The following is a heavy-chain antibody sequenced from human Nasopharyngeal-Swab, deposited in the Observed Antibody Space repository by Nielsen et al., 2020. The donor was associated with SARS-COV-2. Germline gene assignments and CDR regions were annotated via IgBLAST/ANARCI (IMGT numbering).Heavy chain of an antibody. V-gene: IGHV4-39*01. CDR3: ASLYLGDWFDP. CDR2: IYYSGST. J-gene: IGHJ5*02. D-gene: IGHD2-2*02. Sequence: WICQPPGKGLEWIGSIYYSGSTYYNPSLKSRVTISGDTSKNQFSLKLSSVTAADPAVYYCASLYLGDWFDPWGQGTLVTVSS.